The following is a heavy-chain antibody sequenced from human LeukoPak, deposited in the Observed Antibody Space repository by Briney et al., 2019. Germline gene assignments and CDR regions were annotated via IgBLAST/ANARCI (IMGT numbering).Heavy chain of an antibody. CDR2: INPISGGT. D-gene: IGHD5-24*01. CDR3: AREDGSFDY. J-gene: IGHJ4*02. CDR1: GYTFTVYY. Sequence: ASVTVSFKASGYTFTVYYIHWVRQAPGQGLEWMGWINPISGGTNYAEKFQGRVTTTRDTSINTAYMEVTRLTSDDTAVYYCAREDGSFDYWGQGTLVIVSS. V-gene: IGHV1-2*02.